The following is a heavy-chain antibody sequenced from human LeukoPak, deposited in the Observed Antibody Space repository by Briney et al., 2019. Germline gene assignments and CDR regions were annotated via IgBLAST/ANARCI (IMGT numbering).Heavy chain of an antibody. CDR3: ARRPDHDILTGLGGYYFDY. CDR2: TYPGDSDS. Sequence: GESLKISCKGSGYSFTSYWIGWVRQMPGKGLEWMGITYPGDSDSRYSPSFQGQVTISADKSISTAYLQWSSLEASDTAMYYCARRPDHDILTGLGGYYFDYWGQGTLVTVSS. J-gene: IGHJ4*02. D-gene: IGHD3-9*01. V-gene: IGHV5-51*01. CDR1: GYSFTSYW.